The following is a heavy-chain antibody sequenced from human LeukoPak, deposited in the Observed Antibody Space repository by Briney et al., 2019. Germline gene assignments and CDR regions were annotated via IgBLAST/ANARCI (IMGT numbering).Heavy chain of an antibody. CDR1: GFTFSNYA. CDR3: AKVRSAVVAAATNY. CDR2: MSGSGGST. D-gene: IGHD2-15*01. Sequence: GGSLRLSCAASGFTFSNYAMSWVRQAPGKGLEWVSVMSGSGGSTYHADSVKGRFTISRDNSNNTLYLQMNSLRAEDTAIYYCAKVRSAVVAAATNYWGQGTLVTVSS. J-gene: IGHJ4*02. V-gene: IGHV3-23*01.